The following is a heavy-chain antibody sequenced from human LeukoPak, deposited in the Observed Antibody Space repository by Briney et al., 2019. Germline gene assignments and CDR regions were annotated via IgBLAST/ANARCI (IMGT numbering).Heavy chain of an antibody. CDR3: ARGSIAARNDAFDI. V-gene: IGHV4-59*12. D-gene: IGHD6-6*01. CDR1: GVSISSYY. Sequence: PSETLSLTYTLSGVSISSYYWSWIRPPPGKGLEWIGYIYYSGSTNYNPSLKSRVTISLDTSQHQFSLKLRSVTVADTDVYYCARGSIAARNDAFDIWGQGTMVTVSS. CDR2: IYYSGST. J-gene: IGHJ3*02.